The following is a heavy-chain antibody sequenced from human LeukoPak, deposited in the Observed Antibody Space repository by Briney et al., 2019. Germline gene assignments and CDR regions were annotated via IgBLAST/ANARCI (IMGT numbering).Heavy chain of an antibody. D-gene: IGHD6-19*01. CDR2: VHHTGDP. CDR1: GGSITSLY. J-gene: IGHJ6*02. V-gene: IGHV4-59*11. Sequence: SETLSLTCSVSGGSITSLYGGWVRQPPGRGLEYVGYVHHTGDPNYNPSLRGRVTVSMDASKKQLYLKLNSVTAADTAVNYCVRSERIAVFRYGMDVWGQGTTATVSS. CDR3: VRSERIAVFRYGMDV.